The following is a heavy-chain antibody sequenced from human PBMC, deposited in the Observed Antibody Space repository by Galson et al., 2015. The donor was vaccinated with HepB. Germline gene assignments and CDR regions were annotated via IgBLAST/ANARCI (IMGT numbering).Heavy chain of an antibody. V-gene: IGHV3-74*01. CDR3: ARGDSYFDY. J-gene: IGHJ4*02. CDR2: INSDGTTT. CDR1: GFSFSNYW. D-gene: IGHD5-24*01. Sequence: LRLSCAASGFSFSNYWMHWVRQAPGMGLVWVSRINSDGTTTNYADSVKGRFTISRDNAKNTLYLQMNSLRAEDTAVYYCARGDSYFDYWGQGTLVTVSS.